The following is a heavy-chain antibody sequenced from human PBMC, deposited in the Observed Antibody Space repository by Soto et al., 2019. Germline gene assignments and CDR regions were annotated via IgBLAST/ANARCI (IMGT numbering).Heavy chain of an antibody. Sequence: TSETLSLTCAVSGGSISSSNWWSWVRQPPGKGPEWIGEIYHSGSTNYNPSLKSRVTISVDKSKNQFSLKLSSVTAADTAVYYCARATIAAAGTWDYWGQGTLVTVSS. D-gene: IGHD6-13*01. CDR1: GGSISSSNW. CDR2: IYHSGST. J-gene: IGHJ4*02. CDR3: ARATIAAAGTWDY. V-gene: IGHV4-4*02.